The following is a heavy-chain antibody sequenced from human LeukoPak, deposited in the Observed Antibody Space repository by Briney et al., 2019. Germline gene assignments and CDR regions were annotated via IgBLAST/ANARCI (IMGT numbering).Heavy chain of an antibody. Sequence: GGSLTLLCTPSVFILKSLGILGLRQAPGKGLEWVAVIWYDGSNKYYADSVKGRFTISRDNSKNTLYLQMNSLRAEDTAVYYCASDHSRTSFPDVMDFWGQGTLVTVSS. CDR2: IWYDGSNK. J-gene: IGHJ4*03. CDR1: VFILKSLG. V-gene: IGHV3-33*01. CDR3: ASDHSRTSFPDVMDF. D-gene: IGHD6-13*01.